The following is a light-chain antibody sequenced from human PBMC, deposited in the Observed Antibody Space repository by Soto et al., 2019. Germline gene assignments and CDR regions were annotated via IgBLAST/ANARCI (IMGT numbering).Light chain of an antibody. J-gene: IGKJ4*01. CDR1: QGIGSY. V-gene: IGKV1-9*01. Sequence: DFPLTQSPSFLSASVGDRVTITCRASQGIGSYLGWYQQAPGKAPKLPIYGASTLQSGVPSRFSGSGSGTEFTLTISSLQPEDFATYYCQQLNTYPAFGGGTKVEI. CDR2: GAS. CDR3: QQLNTYPA.